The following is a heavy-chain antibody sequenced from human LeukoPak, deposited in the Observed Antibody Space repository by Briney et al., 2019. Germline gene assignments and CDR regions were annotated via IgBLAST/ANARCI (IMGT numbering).Heavy chain of an antibody. Sequence: ASVKVSCKASGYTFTGYYMHWVRQAPGQGLEWMGWINPNSGGTNYAQKFQGRVTMTRDTSISTAYMELSRLRSDDTAVYYCARVLTRDSSSWYTWFDPWGQGTLVTVSS. D-gene: IGHD6-13*01. CDR2: INPNSGGT. J-gene: IGHJ5*02. V-gene: IGHV1-2*02. CDR3: ARVLTRDSSSWYTWFDP. CDR1: GYTFTGYY.